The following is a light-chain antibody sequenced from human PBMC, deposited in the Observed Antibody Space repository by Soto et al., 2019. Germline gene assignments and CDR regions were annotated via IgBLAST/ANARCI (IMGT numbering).Light chain of an antibody. Sequence: QSGLTQPASVSGSPGQSITISCTGTSSDVGGYNYVSWYQHHPGKAPKLMIYDVSNRPSGVSNRFSGSKSGNMASLTISGLQAEDEADYYCSSYTSSSTPVFGGGTKVTVL. CDR2: DVS. CDR1: SSDVGGYNY. V-gene: IGLV2-14*03. CDR3: SSYTSSSTPV. J-gene: IGLJ2*01.